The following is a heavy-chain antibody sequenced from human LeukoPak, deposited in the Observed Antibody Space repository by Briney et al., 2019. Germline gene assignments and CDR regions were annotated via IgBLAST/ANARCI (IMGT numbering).Heavy chain of an antibody. Sequence: ASVKVSCRASEYTFTDYYIHRVRQAPGQGLEWMGWITPDSGVTNSAQKFQGRVTMTRDTSISTAYMDLSRLRSDDTAVYYCASGPSSHYYMDVWGKGTTVTVSS. CDR2: ITPDSGVT. V-gene: IGHV1-2*02. CDR3: ASGPSSHYYMDV. J-gene: IGHJ6*03. CDR1: EYTFTDYY.